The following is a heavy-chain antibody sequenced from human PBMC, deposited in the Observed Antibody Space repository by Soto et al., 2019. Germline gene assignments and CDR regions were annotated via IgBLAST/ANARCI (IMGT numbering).Heavy chain of an antibody. V-gene: IGHV4-59*01. Sequence: SETLCLTCTVSGVTLRGYCWSWIRQTPGKTLEWIGCIYFNGGTNYNPSLKSRVTISLDMSKNKFSLKLRSVTATDTAVYHCARGKGTHKYWGRGTLVTVSS. CDR1: GVTLRGYC. CDR2: IYFNGGT. D-gene: IGHD3-10*01. CDR3: ARGKGTHKY. J-gene: IGHJ4*02.